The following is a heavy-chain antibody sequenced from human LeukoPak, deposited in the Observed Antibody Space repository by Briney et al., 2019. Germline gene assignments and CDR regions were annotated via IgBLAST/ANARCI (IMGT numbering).Heavy chain of an antibody. Sequence: SETLSLTCAVSGDSIGSNKWWTWVRQPPGKGLEWIGEIHHSGRLNYSPSLKSRVTISVDKSKNHFSLNLNSITPADTAIYYCARGGDWKFDYWGQGALVTVSS. CDR3: ARGGDWKFDY. CDR1: GDSIGSNKW. D-gene: IGHD1-1*01. CDR2: IHHSGRL. J-gene: IGHJ4*02. V-gene: IGHV4-4*02.